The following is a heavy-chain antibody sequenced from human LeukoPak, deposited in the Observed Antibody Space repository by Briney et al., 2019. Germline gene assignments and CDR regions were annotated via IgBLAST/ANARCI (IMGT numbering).Heavy chain of an antibody. CDR3: ARFYCSSTGCFAFDI. J-gene: IGHJ3*02. Sequence: GGSLRLSCAASGFTFSSYSMNWVRQAPGKGLEWVSSISSSSSYIYYADSVKGRFTISRDNAKNSLYLQMNSLRAEDTAMYYCARFYCSSTGCFAFDIWGQGTMVTVSS. CDR1: GFTFSSYS. V-gene: IGHV3-21*01. D-gene: IGHD2-2*01. CDR2: ISSSSSYI.